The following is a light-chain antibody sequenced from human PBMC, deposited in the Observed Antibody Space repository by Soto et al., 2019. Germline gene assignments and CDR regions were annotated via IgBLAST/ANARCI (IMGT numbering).Light chain of an antibody. CDR3: QQYNHWPLS. J-gene: IGKJ4*01. Sequence: ETVMTQSVATSSVSPGERANISCRASQGLGTNLAGYQQRPGQAPRLLIYAASTRATGVPARFSGSGSETEFTLTITTLQSEDFAVYYCQQYNHWPLSFGVGTKVDSK. CDR2: AAS. V-gene: IGKV3-15*01. CDR1: QGLGTN.